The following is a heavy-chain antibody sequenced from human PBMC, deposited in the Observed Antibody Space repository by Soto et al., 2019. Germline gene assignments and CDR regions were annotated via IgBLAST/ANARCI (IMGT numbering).Heavy chain of an antibody. Sequence: QLHLQESGPGLVKPSETLSLTCTVSGDSFSTSNYYWGWIRQPPGKGLEWIGNIFYGGGTGVTYSIPPLKSRLLFSADTSKNKLSLKLGSITAAETACYFCARRGGGDSLFDSWGQGKLVTVSS. CDR3: ARRGGGDSLFDS. J-gene: IGHJ4*02. CDR2: IFYGGGTGVT. V-gene: IGHV4-39*01. D-gene: IGHD4-17*01. CDR1: GDSFSTSNYY.